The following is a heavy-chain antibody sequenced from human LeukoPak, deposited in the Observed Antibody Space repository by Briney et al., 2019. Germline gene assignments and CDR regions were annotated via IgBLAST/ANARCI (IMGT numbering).Heavy chain of an antibody. CDR3: ARGSQWLDSWFDC. D-gene: IGHD6-19*01. CDR1: GFMFSSDA. J-gene: IGHJ4*02. Sequence: GGSLRLSCAASGFMFSSDAMHWVRQAPGKGLEWVAVISYDGSNKYYADSEKGRITISRDNSKNMLYLQMNSLRTEDTAVYYCARGSQWLDSWFDCWGQGTLVTVSS. V-gene: IGHV3-30-3*01. CDR2: ISYDGSNK.